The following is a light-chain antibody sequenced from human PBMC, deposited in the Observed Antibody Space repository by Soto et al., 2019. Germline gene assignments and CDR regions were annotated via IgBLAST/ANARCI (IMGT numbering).Light chain of an antibody. CDR3: QQRSNWPSIT. CDR2: GAG. Sequence: EIVLTQSPVTLSVSPGERATLSCTASQRVGSNLAWYQQKPGRAPRLLIYGAGTRATGIPDTFSGSGSETAFTLTISSLQSEDFAVYYCQQRSNWPSITFGQGTRLEIK. V-gene: IGKV3-15*01. CDR1: QRVGSN. J-gene: IGKJ5*01.